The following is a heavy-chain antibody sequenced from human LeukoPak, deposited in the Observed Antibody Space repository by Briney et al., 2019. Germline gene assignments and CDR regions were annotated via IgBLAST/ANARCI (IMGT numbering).Heavy chain of an antibody. V-gene: IGHV1-2*02. CDR3: AREIAAAGTYYYYYMDV. D-gene: IGHD6-13*01. CDR2: INPNSGGT. J-gene: IGHJ6*03. Sequence: ASVKVSCKASGYTFTGYYMHWVRQAPGQGLEWMGWINPNSGGTNYAQKFQGRVTMTRDASISTAYMELSRLRSDDTAVYYCAREIAAAGTYYYYYMDVWGKGTTVTVSS. CDR1: GYTFTGYY.